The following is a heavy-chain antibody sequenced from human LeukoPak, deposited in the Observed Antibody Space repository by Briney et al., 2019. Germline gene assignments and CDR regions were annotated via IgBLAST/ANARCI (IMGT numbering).Heavy chain of an antibody. D-gene: IGHD3-10*01. V-gene: IGHV1-18*01. CDR1: GYTFTSYG. J-gene: IGHJ6*02. CDR2: ISAYNGNT. Sequence: GASVKASCKASGYTFTSYGVSWVRQAPGQGLEWMGWISAYNGNTNYAQKLQGRVTMTTDTSTSTAYMELRSLRSDDTAVYYCARDVLLWFGEPHYYYYGMDVWGQGTTVTVSS. CDR3: ARDVLLWFGEPHYYYYGMDV.